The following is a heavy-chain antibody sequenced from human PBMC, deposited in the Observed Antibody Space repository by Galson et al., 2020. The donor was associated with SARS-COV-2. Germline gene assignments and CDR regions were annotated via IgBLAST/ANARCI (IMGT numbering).Heavy chain of an antibody. V-gene: IGHV3-9*01. CDR3: ARDRDWGRSEYFYSMDV. Sequence: PGGSLTLSCAASGSTFDDYAMHWVWQDPGKGLEWVSGITWSSETIGYADSVKGRFTISRDNAKKSLYLEMNSLRPEDTALYYCARDRDWGRSEYFYSMDVWGQGTTVTVSS. CDR1: GSTFDDYA. J-gene: IGHJ6*02. CDR2: ITWSSETI. D-gene: IGHD7-27*01.